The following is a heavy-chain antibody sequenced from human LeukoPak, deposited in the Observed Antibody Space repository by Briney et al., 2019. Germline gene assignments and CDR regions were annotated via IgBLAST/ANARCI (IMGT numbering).Heavy chain of an antibody. CDR3: ARRAGAYSYPYDY. J-gene: IGHJ4*02. V-gene: IGHV3-48*01. Sequence: GGSLRLSCAASGFTFSSYSMNWVRQAPGKGLEWVSYISSLSGTIYYADSVKGRFIISRDNAQNSLFLQMNSLRAEDTAVYYCARRAGAYSYPYDYWGQGTLVTVSS. D-gene: IGHD4/OR15-4a*01. CDR2: ISSLSGTI. CDR1: GFTFSSYS.